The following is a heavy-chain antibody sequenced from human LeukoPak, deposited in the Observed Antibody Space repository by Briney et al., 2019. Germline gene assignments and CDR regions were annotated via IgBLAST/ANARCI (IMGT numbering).Heavy chain of an antibody. J-gene: IGHJ4*02. CDR2: IIGSGGGT. Sequence: GGSLRLSCAASGFTFSSYALSWVRQAPGKGLEWVASIIGSGGGTYYADSVKGRFTISRDNSKNTLYLQMNSLRAEDTAVYYCARKGDSWSSYPLNYFDYWGQGTLVTVSS. V-gene: IGHV3-23*01. CDR1: GFTFSSYA. D-gene: IGHD3-3*01. CDR3: ARKGDSWSSYPLNYFDY.